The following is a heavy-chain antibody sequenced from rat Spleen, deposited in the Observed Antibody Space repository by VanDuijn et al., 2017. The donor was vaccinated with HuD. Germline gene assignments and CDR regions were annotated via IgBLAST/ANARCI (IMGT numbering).Heavy chain of an antibody. J-gene: IGHJ2*01. CDR1: GFTFSDYY. CDR2: ISYEGSST. Sequence: EVQLVESGGGLVQPGRSLKLSCAASGFTFSDYYMAWVRQAPKRGLEWVASISYEGSSTYYGDSVKGRFTISRDTAKSTLYLQMNSLRSEDTATYYCTRDSYRSYVSHYWGQGVMVTVSS. V-gene: IGHV5-22*01. D-gene: IGHD1-8*01. CDR3: TRDSYRSYVSHY.